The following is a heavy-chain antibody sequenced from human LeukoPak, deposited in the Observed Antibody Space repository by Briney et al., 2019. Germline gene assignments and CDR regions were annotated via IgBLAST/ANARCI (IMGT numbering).Heavy chain of an antibody. D-gene: IGHD7-27*01. CDR2: IKNKANSYIT. Sequence: GGSLRLSCAASGSTFSDHYMDWVRQAPGKGLEWVGHIKNKANSYITEYAASVKGRFTISRDDSKNSLFLQMNSLKTDDTAVYYCARFWGFYHGLDLWGQGTTVIVSS. CDR1: GSTFSDHY. CDR3: ARFWGFYHGLDL. V-gene: IGHV3-72*01. J-gene: IGHJ6*02.